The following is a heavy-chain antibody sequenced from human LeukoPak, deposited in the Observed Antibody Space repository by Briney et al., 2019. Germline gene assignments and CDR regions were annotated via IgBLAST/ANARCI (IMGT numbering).Heavy chain of an antibody. CDR3: AREGRVDSAVVLFDY. V-gene: IGHV1-2*02. D-gene: IGHD5-18*01. CDR2: INPNSGGT. J-gene: IGHJ4*02. Sequence: ASVKVSCKPSGYTFTGYYMHWVRQAPGPGLEWIGWINPNSGGTNYAQKFQGRVTMTRDTSISTAYMELRRLRSDDTAVYYCAREGRVDSAVVLFDYWGQGTLVTVSS. CDR1: GYTFTGYY.